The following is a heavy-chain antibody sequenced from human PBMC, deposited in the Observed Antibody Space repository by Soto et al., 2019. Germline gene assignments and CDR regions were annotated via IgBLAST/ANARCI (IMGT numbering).Heavy chain of an antibody. D-gene: IGHD3-10*01. CDR3: AKDGGSGGENYDYGMDV. V-gene: IGHV3-9*01. Sequence: GGSLRLSCAASGFTFDDYAMHWVRQAPGKGLEWVSGISWDSGSIGYADSVKGRFTISRDNAKNSLYLQMNSLRAEDTALYYCAKDGGSGGENYDYGMDVWGQGTTVTVSS. CDR1: GFTFDDYA. CDR2: ISWDSGSI. J-gene: IGHJ6*02.